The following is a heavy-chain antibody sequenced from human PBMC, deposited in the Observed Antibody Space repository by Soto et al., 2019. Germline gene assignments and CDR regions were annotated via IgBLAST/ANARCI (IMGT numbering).Heavy chain of an antibody. D-gene: IGHD2-2*02. J-gene: IGHJ4*02. V-gene: IGHV4-30-4*01. CDR2: IYYSGST. CDR1: GGSISSGDYY. Sequence: QVQLQESGPGLVKPSQTLSLTCTVSGGSISSGDYYWCWIRQPPGKGLEWLGYIYYSGSTYYNPSLKTRITMSIDTSKNQLSMKLSSVSATDTAVYYCARGSKVGYNAAFDYWGQGTLVTVSS. CDR3: ARGSKVGYNAAFDY.